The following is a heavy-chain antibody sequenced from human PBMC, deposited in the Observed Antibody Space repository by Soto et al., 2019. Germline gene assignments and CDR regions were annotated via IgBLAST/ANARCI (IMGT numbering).Heavy chain of an antibody. V-gene: IGHV1-69*01. D-gene: IGHD2-21*02. Sequence: QLHLVQSGAEVKKPGSSLKVSCKASGGTFSNSGISWVRQAPGQGLEWMGGIIPIFDTTNYAQKLQGRITIIADESTNTVYMALSKLGSADTGVYYCARAPILVSVTLHENYFDSWGQGTLVTVSS. CDR1: GGTFSNSG. CDR2: IIPIFDTT. CDR3: ARAPILVSVTLHENYFDS. J-gene: IGHJ4*02.